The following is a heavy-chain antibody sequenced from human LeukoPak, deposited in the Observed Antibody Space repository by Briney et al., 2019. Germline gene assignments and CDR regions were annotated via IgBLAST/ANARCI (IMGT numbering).Heavy chain of an antibody. Sequence: GGSLRLSCAASGFTVSSNYMSWVRQAPGKGLEWVSVIYSGGSTYYADSVKGRFTISRDNSKNTLCLQMNSLRAEDTAVYYCARTRFGELLGAFDIWGQGTMVTVSS. J-gene: IGHJ3*02. D-gene: IGHD3-10*01. V-gene: IGHV3-53*01. CDR2: IYSGGST. CDR3: ARTRFGELLGAFDI. CDR1: GFTVSSNY.